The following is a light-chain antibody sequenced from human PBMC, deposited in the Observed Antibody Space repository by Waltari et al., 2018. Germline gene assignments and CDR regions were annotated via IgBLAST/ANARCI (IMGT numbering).Light chain of an antibody. CDR1: SSDVGSYDL. J-gene: IGLJ2*01. Sequence: SALTQPASVSASPGQSITISCTGSSSDVGSYDLVAWDQQHPGKAPPLLIYEVVKRPSGVSYRFSGAKSGNAASLTISGLQAEDEAHYFCSSYTYGGPWVFGGGTLLTVL. V-gene: IGLV2-23*02. CDR3: SSYTYGGPWV. CDR2: EVV.